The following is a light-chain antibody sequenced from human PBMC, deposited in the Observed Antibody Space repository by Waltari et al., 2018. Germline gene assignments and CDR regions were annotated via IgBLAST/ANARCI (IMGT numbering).Light chain of an antibody. CDR3: CSFTTRSTWV. Sequence: QSALTQPASVSGSPGQSITISCTGTSSDVGCYNYVSWYQQHPGKVPKLLIFDVTNRPSGVSHRFSGSKSGNTASLTISGLQAEDESDYYCCSFTTRSTWVFGGGTKLTVL. CDR1: SSDVGCYNY. J-gene: IGLJ3*02. V-gene: IGLV2-14*01. CDR2: DVT.